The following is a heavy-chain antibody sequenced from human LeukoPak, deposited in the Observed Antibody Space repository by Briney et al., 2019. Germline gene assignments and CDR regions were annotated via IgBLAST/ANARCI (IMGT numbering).Heavy chain of an antibody. V-gene: IGHV3-23*01. CDR1: GFTFSSSA. Sequence: GGSLRLSCAASGFTFSSSAMSWVRQAPGKGLEWVSTISGSGSGSSTYYADSVKGRFTISRDNSKNTLYLQMNSLRAEDTAVYYCAKLGAYMDVWGKGTTVTVSS. J-gene: IGHJ6*03. CDR2: ISGSGSGSST. CDR3: AKLGAYMDV.